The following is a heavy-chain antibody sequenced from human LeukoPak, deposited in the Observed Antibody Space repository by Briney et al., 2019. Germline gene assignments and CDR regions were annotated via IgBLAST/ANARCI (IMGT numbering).Heavy chain of an antibody. J-gene: IGHJ4*02. V-gene: IGHV3-23*01. Sequence: GGSLRLSCAASGFTFSSYAMTWVRQAPGKGLEWVSVIGRSGGDIKYVDSVKGRFTISRDNSKNTLYLQMNSLRAEDTAVYYCAKYVPPTTVVTRYFDYWGQGTLVTVSS. CDR3: AKYVPPTTVVTRYFDY. D-gene: IGHD4-23*01. CDR2: IGRSGGDI. CDR1: GFTFSSYA.